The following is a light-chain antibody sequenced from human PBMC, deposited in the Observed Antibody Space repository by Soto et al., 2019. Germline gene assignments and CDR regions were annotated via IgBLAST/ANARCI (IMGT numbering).Light chain of an antibody. V-gene: IGLV2-14*01. CDR1: SSDVGGYKY. Sequence: QSALTQPASVSGSPGQSITISCTGTSSDVGGYKYVSWYQQYPGKAPKLLIYDVPYRPPGVSNRLSGSKSDNTASLTISGLQADDEADYYCGSYTGSSAPYVFGTGTKVPVL. CDR3: GSYTGSSAPYV. CDR2: DVP. J-gene: IGLJ1*01.